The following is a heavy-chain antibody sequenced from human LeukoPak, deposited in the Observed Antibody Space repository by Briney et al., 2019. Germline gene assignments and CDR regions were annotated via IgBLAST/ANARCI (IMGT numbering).Heavy chain of an antibody. CDR2: IYYSGST. D-gene: IGHD3-10*01. V-gene: IGHV4-59*08. J-gene: IGHJ4*02. CDR1: GGSISPYY. Sequence: SETLSLTCNVSGGSISPYYWSWIRQPPGKGLEWIGYIYYSGSTDSNPSLKSRVTISVDTSKNQFSLKLSSVTAADTAVYYCARRREGSGSYDYWGQGTLVTVSS. CDR3: ARRREGSGSYDY.